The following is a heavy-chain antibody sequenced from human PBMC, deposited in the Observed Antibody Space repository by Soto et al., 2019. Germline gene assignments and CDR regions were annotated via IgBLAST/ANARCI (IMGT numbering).Heavy chain of an antibody. CDR2: INSYGSST. J-gene: IGHJ3*01. CDR1: GFAFSGSW. CDR3: ARGWIGYLNDAFDA. D-gene: IGHD2-2*03. Sequence: EVLLVESGGGLVQPGGSLRLSCAASGFAFSGSWMHWVRQGPGKGLVWVSRINSYGSSTDYADSVKGRFTISRDNAKIPLYLQMNSLRVEDTAVYYCARGWIGYLNDAFDAWGQGTMVTVSS. V-gene: IGHV3-74*01.